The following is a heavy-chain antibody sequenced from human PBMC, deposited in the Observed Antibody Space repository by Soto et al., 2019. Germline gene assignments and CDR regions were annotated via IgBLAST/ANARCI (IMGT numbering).Heavy chain of an antibody. CDR3: ARGNSGYDSCYDY. D-gene: IGHD5-12*01. CDR1: GFTFRISG. J-gene: IGHJ4*02. V-gene: IGHV3-33*01. Sequence: GYRSLSCAASGFTFRISGMLWVRPAPGKGLEWVAIMWLDGSNQYYADSVKGRFTISRDSSKNTLYLEMNCLRVEATATYYCARGNSGYDSCYDYWGQGTPVTVSS. CDR2: MWLDGSNQ.